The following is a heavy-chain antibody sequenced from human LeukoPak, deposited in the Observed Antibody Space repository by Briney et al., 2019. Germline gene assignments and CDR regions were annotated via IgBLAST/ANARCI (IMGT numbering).Heavy chain of an antibody. CDR1: GGSFSGYY. J-gene: IGHJ5*02. V-gene: IGHV4-34*01. CDR2: INHSGST. Sequence: SETLSLTCAVYGGSFSGYYWSWIRQPPGKGLEWIGEINHSGSTNYNPSLKSRVTISVDTSKNQFSLKLSSVTAADTAVYYCAIAAAGPPTVGRYNWFDPWGQGTLVTVSS. CDR3: AIAAAGPPTVGRYNWFDP. D-gene: IGHD6-13*01.